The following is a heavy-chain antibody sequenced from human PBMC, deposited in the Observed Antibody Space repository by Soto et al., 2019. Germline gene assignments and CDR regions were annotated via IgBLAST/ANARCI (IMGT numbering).Heavy chain of an antibody. CDR1: GFTFRSFW. CDR2: LKQDGSEK. D-gene: IGHD2-2*01. Sequence: GGSLRFSWAASGFTFRSFWMSWVRQAPGKGLGWVANLKQDGSEKYYVDSVKGRFTISRDNAKNSLYLQMNSLRAEDTAVYYCARAADYCSSTSCYDAFDIWGQGTMVTVSS. J-gene: IGHJ3*02. CDR3: ARAADYCSSTSCYDAFDI. V-gene: IGHV3-7*01.